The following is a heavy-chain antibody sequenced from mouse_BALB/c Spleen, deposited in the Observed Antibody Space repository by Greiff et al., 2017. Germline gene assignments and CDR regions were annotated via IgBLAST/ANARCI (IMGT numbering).Heavy chain of an antibody. Sequence: EVQGVESGGGLVQPGGSRKLSCAASGFTFSSFGMHWVRQAPEKGLEWVAYISSGSSTIYYADTVKGRFTISRDNPKNTLFLQMTSLRSEDTATYYCARHIYYDYVYFDVWGAGTTVTVSS. V-gene: IGHV5-17*02. J-gene: IGHJ1*01. CDR3: ARHIYYDYVYFDV. CDR2: ISSGSSTI. D-gene: IGHD2-4*01. CDR1: GFTFSSFG.